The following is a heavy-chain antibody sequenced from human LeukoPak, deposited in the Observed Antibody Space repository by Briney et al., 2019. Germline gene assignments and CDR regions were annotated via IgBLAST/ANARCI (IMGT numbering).Heavy chain of an antibody. J-gene: IGHJ4*02. CDR1: GFTFSSSA. CDR2: ISGSGGNT. V-gene: IGHV3-23*01. CDR3: AKDIQCTY. Sequence: GGSLRLSCAASGFTFSSSAMTWVRQAPGKGLEWVSLISGSGGNTYYADSVKGRFTISRDNSKNTLYLQMNSLRAEDTAVYHCAKDIQCTYWGQGTLITVSS. D-gene: IGHD2-21*01.